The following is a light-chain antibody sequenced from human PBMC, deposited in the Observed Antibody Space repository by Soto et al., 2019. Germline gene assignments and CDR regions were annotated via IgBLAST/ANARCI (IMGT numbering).Light chain of an antibody. Sequence: EIVLTQSPATLSLSPGERATLSCRASQSVSSYLAWYQHKPGQAPRLLIYDASNRATGIPARFSGSGSGTDFTLTISSLEPEDFAVYYCQHRSHWPPTWTFGQGTKVEVK. CDR1: QSVSSY. CDR2: DAS. J-gene: IGKJ1*01. CDR3: QHRSHWPPTWT. V-gene: IGKV3-11*01.